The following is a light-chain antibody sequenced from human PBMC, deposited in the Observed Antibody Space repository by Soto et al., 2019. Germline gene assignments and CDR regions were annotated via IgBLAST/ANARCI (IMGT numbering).Light chain of an antibody. Sequence: DMQLTQSPSFLSASVGDRVTITCRASQNINTFLAWYQQKPGKAPNLLIFAASTLLGGVPSRFSGSGSGTEFSLTISNLQPEDFATYYCQQLNTYPFTFGPGTKVEI. CDR1: QNINTF. CDR2: AAS. J-gene: IGKJ3*01. CDR3: QQLNTYPFT. V-gene: IGKV1-9*01.